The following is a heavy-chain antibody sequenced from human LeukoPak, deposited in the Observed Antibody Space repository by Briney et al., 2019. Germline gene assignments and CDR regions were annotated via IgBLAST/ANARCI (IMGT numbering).Heavy chain of an antibody. CDR2: INHSGST. Sequence: SETLSLTCAVYGGSFSGYYWSWIRQPPGKGLEWIGEINHSGSTNYNPSLKSRVTISVDTSKNQFSLNLSSVTAADTAMYYRARAVGTSRNFFDYWGQGTLVTVSS. D-gene: IGHD4-23*01. V-gene: IGHV4-34*01. CDR3: ARAVGTSRNFFDY. J-gene: IGHJ4*02. CDR1: GGSFSGYY.